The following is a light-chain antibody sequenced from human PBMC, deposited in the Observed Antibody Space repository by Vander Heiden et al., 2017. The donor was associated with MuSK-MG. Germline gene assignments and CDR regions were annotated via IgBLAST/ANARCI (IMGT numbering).Light chain of an antibody. CDR1: QGISNS. J-gene: IGKJ3*01. CDR3: QQHDSYPPFT. Sequence: DIQMTQSPSSLSASVGDRVTITCRASQGISNSLAWYQQKPGKAPKLLLFAASRLEGGVPSRFSGSGYGTDYTLTISSLQPEDFAPYYCQQHDSYPPFTFGHGTTVDFK. CDR2: AAS. V-gene: IGKV1-NL1*01.